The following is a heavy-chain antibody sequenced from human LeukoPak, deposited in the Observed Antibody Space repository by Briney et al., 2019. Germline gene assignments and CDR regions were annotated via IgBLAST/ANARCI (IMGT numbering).Heavy chain of an antibody. Sequence: PGGSLRLSCAASGFTFSSYSMNWVRQAPGKGLEWVSSISSSSYIYYADSVKGRFTISRDNAKNSLYLQMNSLRAEDTAVYYCASSLGVAVAGIDYWGQGTLVTVSS. J-gene: IGHJ4*02. V-gene: IGHV3-21*01. D-gene: IGHD6-19*01. CDR3: ASSLGVAVAGIDY. CDR2: ISSSSYI. CDR1: GFTFSSYS.